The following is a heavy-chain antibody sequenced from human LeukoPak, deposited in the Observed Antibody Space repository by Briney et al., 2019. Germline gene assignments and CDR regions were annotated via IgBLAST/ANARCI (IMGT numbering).Heavy chain of an antibody. CDR2: ISGNNGNT. Sequence: ASLKVSCTASGYTFTSYGISWVRQAPGQGLEWMAWISGNNGNTNYAQTLKGRVTITTDTSTSTPYMQMSSLRSEDTAVYYCGRESIRYYLDYWGQGTLVTVSS. CDR3: GRESIRYYLDY. D-gene: IGHD3-3*02. CDR1: GYTFTSYG. J-gene: IGHJ4*02. V-gene: IGHV1-18*01.